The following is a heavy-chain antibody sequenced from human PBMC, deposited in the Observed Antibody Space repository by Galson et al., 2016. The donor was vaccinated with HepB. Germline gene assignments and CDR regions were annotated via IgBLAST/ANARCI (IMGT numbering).Heavy chain of an antibody. CDR2: ISGYNANT. J-gene: IGHJ4*02. CDR1: GYTFTSYA. D-gene: IGHD3-9*01. CDR3: ATGRDYDILTGYPFDF. V-gene: IGHV1-18*04. Sequence: SVKVSCKASGYTFTSYAISWVRQAPGQGLEWMGSISGYNANTTYTPGFQDRVTMTRDKATSTVHMELRSLTSDDTAVYICATGRDYDILTGYPFDFWGQGTLVTVSS.